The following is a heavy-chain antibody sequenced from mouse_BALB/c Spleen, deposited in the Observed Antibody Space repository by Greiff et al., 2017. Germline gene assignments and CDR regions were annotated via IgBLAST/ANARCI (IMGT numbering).Heavy chain of an antibody. V-gene: IGHV1-14*01. Sequence: LQQSGPEPVKPGASVKMSCKASGYTFTSYVMHWVKQKPGQGLEWIGYINPYNDGTKYNEKFKGKATLTSDKSSSTAYMELSSLTSEDSAVYYCAKGGYYGSSSWFAYWGQGTLVTVSA. J-gene: IGHJ3*01. CDR1: GYTFTSYV. CDR3: AKGGYYGSSSWFAY. D-gene: IGHD1-1*01. CDR2: INPYNDGT.